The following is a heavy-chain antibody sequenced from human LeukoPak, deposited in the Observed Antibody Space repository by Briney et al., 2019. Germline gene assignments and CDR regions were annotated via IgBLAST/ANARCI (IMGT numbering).Heavy chain of an antibody. CDR2: ISGSGGNT. CDR1: GFTFSNYA. CDR3: AKDGKTRNWNYFQAKPVY. D-gene: IGHD1-7*01. Sequence: GGSLRLSCAASGFTFSNYAMSWVRQAPGKGLEWVSGISGSGGNTYYADSVKGRFTISRDNSKNTLYLQMNSLRAEDTAVYYCAKDGKTRNWNYFQAKPVYWGQGTLVTVSS. J-gene: IGHJ4*02. V-gene: IGHV3-23*01.